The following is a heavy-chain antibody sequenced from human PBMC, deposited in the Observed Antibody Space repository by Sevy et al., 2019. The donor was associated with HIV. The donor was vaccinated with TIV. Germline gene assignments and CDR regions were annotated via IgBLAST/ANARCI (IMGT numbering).Heavy chain of an antibody. D-gene: IGHD6-13*01. CDR3: ARLRLEAAGLPYYYYGMDV. CDR1: GGSVSSGSYY. CDR2: IYYSGST. J-gene: IGHJ6*02. Sequence: SETLSLTCTVSGGSVSSGSYYWSWIRQPPGKGLEWIGYIYYSGSTNYNPSLKSRVTISGDTSKNQFSLKLSSVTAADTAVYYCARLRLEAAGLPYYYYGMDVWGQGTTVTVSS. V-gene: IGHV4-61*01.